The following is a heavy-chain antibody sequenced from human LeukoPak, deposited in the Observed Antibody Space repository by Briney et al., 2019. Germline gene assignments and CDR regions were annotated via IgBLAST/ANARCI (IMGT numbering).Heavy chain of an antibody. CDR2: ITSRSSHI. D-gene: IGHD5-12*01. V-gene: IGHV3-21*01. J-gene: IGHJ4*02. CDR3: ARAGGIESAFD. Sequence: GGSLRLSCAASGFTFSSYSMSWVRQAPGKGLEWVSSITSRSSHIYYADSVRGRFTISRDNAEKSLYLQMNSLRAEDTAVYYCARAGGIESAFDWGQGTLVTVSS. CDR1: GFTFSSYS.